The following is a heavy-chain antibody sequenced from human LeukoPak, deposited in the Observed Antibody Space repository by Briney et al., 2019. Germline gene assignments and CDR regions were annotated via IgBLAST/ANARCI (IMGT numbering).Heavy chain of an antibody. CDR1: GFTFSSYW. J-gene: IGHJ4*02. Sequence: GGSLRLSCAASGFTFSSYWMHWVRQAPGKGLVWVSRLNSDGSSTYADSVKGRFTISRDNAKNTLYLQMNSLRADDTAVYYCIRSSGYPDYWGQGTLVTVSS. CDR3: IRSSGYPDY. CDR2: LNSDGSST. V-gene: IGHV3-74*01. D-gene: IGHD3-22*01.